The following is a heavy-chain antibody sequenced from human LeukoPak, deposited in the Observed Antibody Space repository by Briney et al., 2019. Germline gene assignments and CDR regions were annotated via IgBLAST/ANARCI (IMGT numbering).Heavy chain of an antibody. CDR3: ARTMVRGGYAFDI. Sequence: PGGSLRLSCAASGFSFRSYSMNWVRQAPGKGLGWVSYISSSSSTIYYADSVKGRFTISRDNAKNSLYLQMNSLRDEDTAVYYCARTMVRGGYAFDIWGQGTMVTVSS. CDR1: GFSFRSYS. V-gene: IGHV3-48*02. D-gene: IGHD3-10*01. J-gene: IGHJ3*02. CDR2: ISSSSSTI.